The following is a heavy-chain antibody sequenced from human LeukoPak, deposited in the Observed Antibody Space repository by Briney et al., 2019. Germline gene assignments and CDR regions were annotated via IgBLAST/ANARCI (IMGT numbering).Heavy chain of an antibody. D-gene: IGHD3-22*01. J-gene: IGHJ4*02. Sequence: GGPLRLSCGASGFMFSGFWMTWVRQATGRGLEWVANIKHDGSEKNYVVSVKGRFTISRDNDRNSLYLQMNSQGGEDTAVYHCATRPRSDYYFAIFDYWGQATLVTVSS. V-gene: IGHV3-7*01. CDR2: IKHDGSEK. CDR3: ATRPRSDYYFAIFDY. CDR1: GFMFSGFW.